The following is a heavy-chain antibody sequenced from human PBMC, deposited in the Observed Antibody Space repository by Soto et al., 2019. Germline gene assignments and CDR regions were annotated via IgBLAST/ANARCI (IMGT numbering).Heavy chain of an antibody. D-gene: IGHD3-10*01. V-gene: IGHV2-5*02. CDR1: GCSLSTSGVG. CDR2: IYWDDDK. Sequence: QNTLKESGPTLVKPTQTLTLTCTFSGCSLSTSGVGVGWIRQPPGKALEWLALIYWDDDKRYSPSLKSRFTITKETSKYQVVLTRTNMDPEDTATYFCAHYFSGVTEFGGQGTLVSVSS. J-gene: IGHJ4*02. CDR3: AHYFSGVTEF.